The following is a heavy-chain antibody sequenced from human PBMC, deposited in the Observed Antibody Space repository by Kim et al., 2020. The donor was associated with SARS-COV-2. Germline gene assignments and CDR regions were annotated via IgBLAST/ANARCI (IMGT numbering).Heavy chain of an antibody. CDR2: ISANGGTT. Sequence: GGSLRLSCSASGFTFSSSAMHWVRQAPGKGLEYASAISANGGTTYYADSVKGRFTISRDNSKNTLYLQMSSLRAEDTAVYYCVKVDLEERYFDLWGRGTLVTVSS. CDR1: GFTFSSSA. V-gene: IGHV3-64D*06. CDR3: VKVDLEERYFDL. J-gene: IGHJ2*01.